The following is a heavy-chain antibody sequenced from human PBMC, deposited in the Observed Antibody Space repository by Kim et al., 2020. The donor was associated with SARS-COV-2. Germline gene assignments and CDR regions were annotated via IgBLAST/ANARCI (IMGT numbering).Heavy chain of an antibody. D-gene: IGHD6-25*01. CDR3: ARDPRHIAAAYYVVDV. CDR2: INPISGST. CDR1: GYIFTKYH. V-gene: IGHV1-46*01. J-gene: IGHJ6*02. Sequence: ASVKVSCKASGYIFTKYHMHWVRQAPGQGLQWMGMINPISGSTTYAQKFQGRVTMTRDTSTTTVYMELSSLRSEDTAMYYCARDPRHIAAAYYVVDVWGQ.